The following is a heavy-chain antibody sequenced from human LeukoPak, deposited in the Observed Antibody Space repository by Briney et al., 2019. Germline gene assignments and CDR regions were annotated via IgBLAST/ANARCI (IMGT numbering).Heavy chain of an antibody. CDR2: IYYSGSN. CDR1: GGSISSSSYY. J-gene: IGHJ4*02. V-gene: IGHV4-39*01. Sequence: SETLSLTCTVSGGSISSSSYYWGWIRQPPGKGLEWIGSIYYSGSNYYNPSLKSRVTISVDTSKNQFSLKLSSVTAADTAVYYCARQDYDYVWGSYRFWGQGTLVTVSS. D-gene: IGHD3-16*02. CDR3: ARQDYDYVWGSYRF.